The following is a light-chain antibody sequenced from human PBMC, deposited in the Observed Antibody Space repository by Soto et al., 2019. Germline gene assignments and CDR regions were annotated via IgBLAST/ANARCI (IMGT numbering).Light chain of an antibody. Sequence: DNGLNLSPCTLSLSPRDRATLSCRASQSVSTSYLAWYQQKPGQAPRLLIYGASSRATGIPDRFSGSGSGTDFTLTISGLEPEDFAVYYCQQYGNSRGTFGQGTKADIK. CDR1: QSVSTSY. V-gene: IGKV3-20*01. J-gene: IGKJ1*01. CDR3: QQYGNSRGT. CDR2: GAS.